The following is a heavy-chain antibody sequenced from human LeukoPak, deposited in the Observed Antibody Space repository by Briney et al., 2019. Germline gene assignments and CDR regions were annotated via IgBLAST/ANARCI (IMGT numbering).Heavy chain of an antibody. CDR3: ARYNWNYGWFDP. V-gene: IGHV1-18*01. CDR1: GYTFTSYG. D-gene: IGHD1-7*01. J-gene: IGHJ5*02. Sequence: GASVTVSCKASGYTFTSYGISWVRQAPGQGLEWMGWVSAYNGNTNYAQKLQGRVTMTTDTSTSTAYMELRSLRSDDTAVYYCARYNWNYGWFDPWGQGTLVTVSS. CDR2: VSAYNGNT.